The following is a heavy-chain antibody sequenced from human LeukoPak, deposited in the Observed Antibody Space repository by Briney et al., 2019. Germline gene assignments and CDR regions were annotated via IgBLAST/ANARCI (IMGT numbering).Heavy chain of an antibody. V-gene: IGHV3-33*01. Sequence: GGSLRLSCAASGFTFSSYGMHWVRQAPGKGLEWVAVIWYDGSNKYYADSVKGRFTISRDNSKNTLYLQMNSLRAEDTAVYYCARDQLLPTYYHDSSGYPDYWGQGTLVTVSS. D-gene: IGHD3-22*01. CDR1: GFTFSSYG. CDR3: ARDQLLPTYYHDSSGYPDY. J-gene: IGHJ4*02. CDR2: IWYDGSNK.